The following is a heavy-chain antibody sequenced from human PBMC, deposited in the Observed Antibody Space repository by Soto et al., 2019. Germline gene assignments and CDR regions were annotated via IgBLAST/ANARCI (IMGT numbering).Heavy chain of an antibody. J-gene: IGHJ4*02. D-gene: IGHD5-18*01. CDR1: GYTFTRSG. Sequence: ASVKVSCKASGYTFTRSGISWVRQAPGQGLEWMGWINPNSGGTNYAQKFQGWVTMTRDTSISTAYMELSRLRSDDTAVYYCARDRGYSYGPALYYFDYWGQGTLVTVSS. CDR2: INPNSGGT. V-gene: IGHV1-2*04. CDR3: ARDRGYSYGPALYYFDY.